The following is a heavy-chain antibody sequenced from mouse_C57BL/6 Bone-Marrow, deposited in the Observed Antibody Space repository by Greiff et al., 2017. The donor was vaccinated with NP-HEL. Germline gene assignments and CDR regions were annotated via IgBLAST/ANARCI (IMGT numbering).Heavy chain of an antibody. J-gene: IGHJ4*01. CDR1: GFTITDDY. Sequence: EVKLQQSGAELVRPGASVKLSCTASGFTITDDYMHWVKQRPEQGLEWIGWIDPENGDTEYASKFQGKATITADTSSNTAYLQLSSLTSEDTAVYYCTTDVYAMDYWGQGTSVTVSS. CDR3: TTDVYAMDY. CDR2: IDPENGDT. V-gene: IGHV14-4*01.